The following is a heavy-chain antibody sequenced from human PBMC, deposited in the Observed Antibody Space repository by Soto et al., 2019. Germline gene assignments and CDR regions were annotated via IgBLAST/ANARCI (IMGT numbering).Heavy chain of an antibody. J-gene: IGHJ4*02. D-gene: IGHD3-22*01. CDR3: ASKTEEDDYYYDSSGPWDH. V-gene: IGHV3-21*01. CDR2: ISSSSSYI. CDR1: GFTFSSYS. Sequence: GGSLRLSCAASGFTFSSYSMNWVRQAPGKGLEWVSSISSSSSYIYYADSVKGRFTISRDNAKNSLYLQMNSLRAEDTAVYYCASKTEEDDYYYDSSGPWDHWGQGTLVTVSS.